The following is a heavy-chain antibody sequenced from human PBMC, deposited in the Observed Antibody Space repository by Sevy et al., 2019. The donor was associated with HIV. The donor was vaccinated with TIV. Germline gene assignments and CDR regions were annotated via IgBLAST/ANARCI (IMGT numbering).Heavy chain of an antibody. V-gene: IGHV3-48*01. D-gene: IGHD2-2*02. Sequence: GGSLRLSCAASGFTFSSYSMNWVRQAPGKGLEWVSYISSSRSTIYYADSMKGRFTTSRDNANNSLYLQKNSLKAEDTAVYSCARDRCSSTSCYRDDYSGMDDWGQGTMVTVSS. CDR2: ISSSRSTI. J-gene: IGHJ6*02. CDR3: ARDRCSSTSCYRDDYSGMDD. CDR1: GFTFSSYS.